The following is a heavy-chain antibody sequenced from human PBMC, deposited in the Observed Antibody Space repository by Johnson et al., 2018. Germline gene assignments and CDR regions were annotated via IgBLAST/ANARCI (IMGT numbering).Heavy chain of an antibody. V-gene: IGHV3-30-3*01. D-gene: IGHD4-23*01. CDR3: ARDSPGGNTHDAFDV. J-gene: IGHJ3*01. CDR1: GFTFSIYP. Sequence: QVQLQESGGGVVQPGRSLRLSCAASGFTFSIYPMHWVRQAPGKGLEWVALISYDGSNNYYADSVKGRFTISSDNSKNTLYLQMNSLRGDDTAMYYCARDSPGGNTHDAFDVWGQGTMVTVSS. CDR2: ISYDGSNN.